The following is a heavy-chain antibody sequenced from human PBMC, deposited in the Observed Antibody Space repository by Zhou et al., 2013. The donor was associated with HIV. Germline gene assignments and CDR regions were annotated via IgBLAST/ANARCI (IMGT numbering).Heavy chain of an antibody. D-gene: IGHD5-12*01. V-gene: IGHV4-4*07. CDR2: IYTSGGT. CDR1: GGSIRSYY. J-gene: IGHJ4*02. CDR3: ARGSGSGHDY. Sequence: QVQLQESGPGLVKPSETLSLTCTVSGGSIRSYYWTWIRQPAGKGLEWIGRIYTSGGTNYNPSLKSRVTMSVDTSKNQFSLRVSSVTVADTAVYYCARGSGSGHDYWGQGTLVTVSS.